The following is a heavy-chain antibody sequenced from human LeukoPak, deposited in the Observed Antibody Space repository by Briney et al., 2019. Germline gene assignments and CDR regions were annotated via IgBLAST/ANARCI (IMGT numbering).Heavy chain of an antibody. V-gene: IGHV1-69*04. D-gene: IGHD2-21*02. CDR1: EGTYNHHG. CDR2: VIPILGQV. CDR3: ARGNALTAHN. J-gene: IGHJ4*02. Sequence: SVNVSCKTSEGTYNHHGITWLRQAPGHGLEWMGRVIPILGQVAYAQKFQGRVTMTRDTVISTAYMELSGLRSEDTAVYYCARGNALTAHNWGQGTLVTVSS.